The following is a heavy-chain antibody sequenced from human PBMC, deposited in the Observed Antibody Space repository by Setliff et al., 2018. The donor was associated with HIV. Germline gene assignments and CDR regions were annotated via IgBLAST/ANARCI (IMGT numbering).Heavy chain of an antibody. Sequence: GASVKVSCKASGYTFTSYDINWVRQATGQGLEWMGWISAYNGNTKYAQKLQDRVTMTIDTATRTAYMEVRSLRSDDTAVYYCAREKEKLWFGELSHGDFDYWGQGTLVTVSS. CDR2: ISAYNGNT. D-gene: IGHD3-10*01. J-gene: IGHJ4*02. CDR3: AREKEKLWFGELSHGDFDY. CDR1: GYTFTSYD. V-gene: IGHV1-18*01.